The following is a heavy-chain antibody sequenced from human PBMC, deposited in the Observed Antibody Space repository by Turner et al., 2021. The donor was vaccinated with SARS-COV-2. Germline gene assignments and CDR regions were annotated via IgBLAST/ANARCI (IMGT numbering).Heavy chain of an antibody. CDR2: IYYSGST. D-gene: IGHD1-1*01. CDR3: ARHQGSTSGYDHGMNV. Sequence: QLQLQESGPGLVKPSETLSLTCTVSGGSISSSGYYWGWIRQPPGKGLEWIGSIYYSGSTYYNPSLKSRVTISVDTSKNQFSLKLSSVTAADTAVYYCARHQGSTSGYDHGMNVWGQGTAVIVS. V-gene: IGHV4-39*01. CDR1: GGSISSSGYY. J-gene: IGHJ6*02.